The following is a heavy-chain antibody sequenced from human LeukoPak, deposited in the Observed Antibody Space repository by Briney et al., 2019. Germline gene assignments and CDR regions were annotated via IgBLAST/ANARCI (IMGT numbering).Heavy chain of an antibody. J-gene: IGHJ3*02. CDR3: ARDLGYGGNSGGVAFGI. CDR2: IYYSGST. Sequence: SQTLSLTCTVSGGSISSGDYYWSWIRQPPGQGLEWIGYIYYSGSTYYNPSLKSRVTISVDTSKNQFSLKLSSVTAADTAVYYCARDLGYGGNSGGVAFGIWGQGTMVTVSS. D-gene: IGHD4-23*01. V-gene: IGHV4-30-4*01. CDR1: GGSISSGDYY.